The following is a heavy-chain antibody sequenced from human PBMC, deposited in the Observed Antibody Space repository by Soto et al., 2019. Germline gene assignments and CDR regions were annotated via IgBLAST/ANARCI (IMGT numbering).Heavy chain of an antibody. Sequence: QVQLQQWGAGLLKPSETLSLTCAVYGGSFSDFYWNFIRQPPGKGLEWIGEINHSGSTNYNPSLTSRVTISLDTSKNEFALKLRSVTAADTAVYFWALGPRVVWVVPTAQRDVFDIWGQGTVVTVSS. CDR1: GGSFSDFY. J-gene: IGHJ3*02. D-gene: IGHD2-2*01. V-gene: IGHV4-34*01. CDR3: ALGPRVVWVVPTAQRDVFDI. CDR2: INHSGST.